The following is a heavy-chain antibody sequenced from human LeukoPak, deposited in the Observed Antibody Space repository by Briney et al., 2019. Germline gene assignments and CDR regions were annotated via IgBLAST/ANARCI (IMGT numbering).Heavy chain of an antibody. Sequence: GGSLRLSCAASGFTFSTYDIHWARQAPGKGLEWVAFIRSDGSIKYYADSVKGRFTISRDNSKNTLYLQMNSLRAEDTAVYYCAKAGYSSSPNRFLDYWGQGTLVTVSS. D-gene: IGHD6-13*01. CDR2: IRSDGSIK. J-gene: IGHJ4*02. V-gene: IGHV3-30*02. CDR3: AKAGYSSSPNRFLDY. CDR1: GFTFSTYD.